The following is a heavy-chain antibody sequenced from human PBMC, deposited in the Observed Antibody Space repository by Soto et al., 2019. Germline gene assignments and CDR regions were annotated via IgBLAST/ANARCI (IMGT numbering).Heavy chain of an antibody. D-gene: IGHD3-3*01. CDR1: GYTLSNYG. Sequence: QAQLVQSGAEMTKPGASVKVSCKASGYTLSNYGISWVRQAPGQGLEWMGWSSTYNGNTKYAKKFQGRVTMTTDTSTSTAYMELRSLRSDDTAVYYCVRDHHDFSSDYHYYHMDVWGKGTTVTVSS. CDR3: VRDHHDFSSDYHYYHMDV. J-gene: IGHJ6*03. V-gene: IGHV1-18*01. CDR2: SSTYNGNT.